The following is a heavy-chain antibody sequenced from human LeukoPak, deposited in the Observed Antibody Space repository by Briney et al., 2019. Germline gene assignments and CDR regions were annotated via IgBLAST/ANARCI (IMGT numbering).Heavy chain of an antibody. CDR3: ARVGGAVAGGGDY. J-gene: IGHJ4*02. D-gene: IGHD6-19*01. CDR1: GYTLTSYG. V-gene: IGHV1-18*01. Sequence: ASVKVSCKASGYTLTSYGISWVRQAPGQGLEWMGWISAYNGNTNYAQKLQGRVTMTTDTSTSTADMELRSLRSDDTAVYYCARVGGAVAGGGDYWGQGTLVTVSS. CDR2: ISAYNGNT.